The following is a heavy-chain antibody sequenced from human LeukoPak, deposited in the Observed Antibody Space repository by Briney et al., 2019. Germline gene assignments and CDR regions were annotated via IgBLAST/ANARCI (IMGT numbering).Heavy chain of an antibody. D-gene: IGHD6-13*01. Sequence: GGSLRLSCAASGFTFSTYGMHWVRQAPGKGLEWVAVISYDGNYKYYGDFVKGRFTISRDNFKNTLYLQMNSLRAEDTAVYYCAKDGGRAAAGTVDYWGQGTLVTVSS. J-gene: IGHJ4*02. CDR2: ISYDGNYK. CDR3: AKDGGRAAAGTVDY. CDR1: GFTFSTYG. V-gene: IGHV3-30*18.